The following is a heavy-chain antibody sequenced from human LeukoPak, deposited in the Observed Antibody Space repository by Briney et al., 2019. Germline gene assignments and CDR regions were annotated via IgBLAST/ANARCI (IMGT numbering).Heavy chain of an antibody. D-gene: IGHD2-2*02. CDR2: INPNSGGT. CDR3: ARGSVIYCSSSSCYTWFDP. V-gene: IGHV1-2*02. CDR1: GYTFTGYY. Sequence: ASVKVSCKASGYTFTGYYMNWVRQAPGQGLEWMGWINPNSGGTNYAQKFQGRVTMARDTSISTAYMELSRLRSNDTAMYYCARGSVIYCSSSSCYTWFDPWGQGTLVTVSS. J-gene: IGHJ5*02.